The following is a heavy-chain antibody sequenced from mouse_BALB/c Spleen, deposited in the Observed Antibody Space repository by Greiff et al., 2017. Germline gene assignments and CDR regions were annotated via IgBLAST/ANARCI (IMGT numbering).Heavy chain of an antibody. J-gene: IGHJ1*01. CDR2: ISSGGST. Sequence: EVQLVESGGGLVKPGGSLKLSCAASGFTFSSYAMSWVRQTPEKRLEWVASISSGGSTYYPDSVKGRFTISRDNARNILYLQMSSLRSEDTAMYYCARSYGFDFWGAGTTVTVSS. D-gene: IGHD1-1*01. CDR3: ARSYGFDF. V-gene: IGHV5-6-5*01. CDR1: GFTFSSYA.